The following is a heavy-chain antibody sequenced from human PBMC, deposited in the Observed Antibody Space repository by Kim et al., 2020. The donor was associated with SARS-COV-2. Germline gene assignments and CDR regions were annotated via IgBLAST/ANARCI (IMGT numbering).Heavy chain of an antibody. Sequence: GGSLRLSCAASGFTFSSYWMHWVRQAPGKGLVWVSRINTDGSSTYYADSVKGRFTISRDNAKNTLYLQMNSLRAEDTAVYYCARAQFFILTGYYVAGMDVWGQGTTVTVSS. CDR2: INTDGSST. V-gene: IGHV3-74*01. CDR3: ARAQFFILTGYYVAGMDV. CDR1: GFTFSSYW. J-gene: IGHJ6*02. D-gene: IGHD3-9*01.